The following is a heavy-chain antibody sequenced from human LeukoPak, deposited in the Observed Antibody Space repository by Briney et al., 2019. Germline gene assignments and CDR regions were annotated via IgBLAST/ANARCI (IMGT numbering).Heavy chain of an antibody. CDR1: GGSPSSYY. CDR2: VYDSGST. D-gene: IGHD2-15*01. V-gene: IGHV4-59*08. CDR3: ARHQRWSSLDP. Sequence: PSETLSLTCTVSGGSPSSYYWSWIRQPPGRGLEWIGNVYDSGSTNYNPSLKSRVTISVDTSKNQFALMLTSVTAADTAVYYCARHQRWSSLDPWGQGILVTVSS. J-gene: IGHJ5*02.